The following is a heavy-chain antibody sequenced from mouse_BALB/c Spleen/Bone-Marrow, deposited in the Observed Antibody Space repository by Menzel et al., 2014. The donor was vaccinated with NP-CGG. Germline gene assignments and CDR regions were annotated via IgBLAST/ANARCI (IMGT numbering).Heavy chain of an antibody. J-gene: IGHJ3*01. V-gene: IGHV4-1*02. Sequence: VQLQQSGGGLVQPGRSLKLPCAASGFDFSGFWMGWVRQAPGKGLEWIGEINPDSSTINYTPSLKDRFIISRDNAKNTLYLQMSKVRSKDTALYYCARLGYYGGFAYWGQGTLVTVSA. CDR2: INPDSSTI. D-gene: IGHD2-3*01. CDR3: ARLGYYGGFAY. CDR1: GFDFSGFW.